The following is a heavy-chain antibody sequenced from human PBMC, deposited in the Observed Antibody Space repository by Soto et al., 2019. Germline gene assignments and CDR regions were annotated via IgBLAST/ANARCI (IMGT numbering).Heavy chain of an antibody. V-gene: IGHV4-30-2*01. Sequence: QLQLQESGSGLVKPSQTLSLTCAVSGGSISSGGYSWSWIRQPPGKGLEWIGYIYHSGSTYYNPSRKSRVTISVDRSKNQFSLKLSSVTAADTAVYYCASFTMIENIGWFDPWGQGTLVTVSS. CDR3: ASFTMIENIGWFDP. J-gene: IGHJ5*02. CDR1: GGSISSGGYS. CDR2: IYHSGST. D-gene: IGHD3-22*01.